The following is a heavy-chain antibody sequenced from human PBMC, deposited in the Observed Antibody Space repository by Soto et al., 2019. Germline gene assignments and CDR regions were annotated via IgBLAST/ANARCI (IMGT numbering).Heavy chain of an antibody. D-gene: IGHD6-19*01. Sequence: ASVKVSCKASGYNFTSYGISWVRQAPGQGLEWMGWISPHNDRTKYARRFQDRVTMTTETPTSTVYMELGSLRSDDTAVYYCAIYLYYCSVGYFHHVVFDIWGQGTLVT. CDR3: AIYLYYCSVGYFHHVVFDI. J-gene: IGHJ3*02. CDR2: ISPHNDRT. CDR1: GYNFTSYG. V-gene: IGHV1-18*01.